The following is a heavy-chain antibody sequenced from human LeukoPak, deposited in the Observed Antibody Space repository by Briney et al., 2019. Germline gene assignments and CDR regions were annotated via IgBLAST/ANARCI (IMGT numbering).Heavy chain of an antibody. CDR2: ISMSGSVI. Sequence: PGGSLRLSCAASGFKFRDYYMSWIRQAPGKGLEWISYISMSGSVIQYSDSVKGRFTTSRDNVKNSLHLQMDSLRVDDTAVYYCARGGWSRGWFDPWGPGTLVSVSS. CDR3: ARGGWSRGWFDP. V-gene: IGHV3-11*01. D-gene: IGHD3-22*01. J-gene: IGHJ5*02. CDR1: GFKFRDYY.